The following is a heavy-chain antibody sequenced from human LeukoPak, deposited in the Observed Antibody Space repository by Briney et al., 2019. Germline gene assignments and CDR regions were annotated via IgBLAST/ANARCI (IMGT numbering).Heavy chain of an antibody. CDR2: ISGSGGST. CDR3: AKVPAVSVVPAAIY. V-gene: IGHV3-23*01. D-gene: IGHD2-2*01. CDR1: GFTFSSYA. Sequence: GGSLRLSCAASGFTFSSYAMSWVRQAPGKGLDWVSAISGSGGSTYYADSVKGRFTISRDNSKNTLYLQMNSLRAEDTAVYYCAKVPAVSVVPAAIYWGQGTLVTVS. J-gene: IGHJ4*02.